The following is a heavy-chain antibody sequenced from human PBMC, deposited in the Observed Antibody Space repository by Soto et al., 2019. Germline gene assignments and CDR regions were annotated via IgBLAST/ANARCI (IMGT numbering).Heavy chain of an antibody. J-gene: IGHJ4*02. CDR2: ILYDGSKQ. CDR3: ARGDY. V-gene: IGHV3-33*01. Sequence: QVQLVESGGGVVQPGRSLRLSCAASGFTFSSYGMHWVRQAPGKGLEWVAVILYDGSKQYYTDSVKGRFTISRDNSKNTLYLQMNSLRVEDTAMYYCARGDYWGQGTLFTVSS. CDR1: GFTFSSYG.